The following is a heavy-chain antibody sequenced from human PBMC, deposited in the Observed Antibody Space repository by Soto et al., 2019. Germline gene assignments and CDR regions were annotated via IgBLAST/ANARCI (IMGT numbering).Heavy chain of an antibody. CDR1: GYSISSGYY. CDR3: ARERVDYYDFWSGYYPPGNNWFDP. D-gene: IGHD3-3*01. J-gene: IGHJ5*02. Sequence: SETLSLTCAVSGYSISSGYYWGWIRQPPGKGLEWIGSIYHSGSTYFNPSLKSRVTISVDTSKNQFSLKLSSVTAADTAVYYCARERVDYYDFWSGYYPPGNNWFDPWGQGTLVTVSS. V-gene: IGHV4-38-2*02. CDR2: IYHSGST.